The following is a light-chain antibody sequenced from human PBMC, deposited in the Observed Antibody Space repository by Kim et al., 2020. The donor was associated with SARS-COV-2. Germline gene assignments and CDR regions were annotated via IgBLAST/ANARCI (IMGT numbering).Light chain of an antibody. V-gene: IGKV3-11*01. CDR3: QQRISWPFT. J-gene: IGKJ3*01. CDR2: DAS. CDR1: QGGSTF. Sequence: LSPGARAPLSCRASQGGSTFLARYQQQPGQAPRLLNHDASHRANGIPARFSGSGSGKDFTLTISSLEPGDFAVYYCQQRISWPFTFGPGTKVDIK.